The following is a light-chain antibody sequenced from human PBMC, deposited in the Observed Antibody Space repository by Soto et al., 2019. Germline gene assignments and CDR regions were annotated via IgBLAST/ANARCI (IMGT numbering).Light chain of an antibody. CDR2: GAS. CDR3: QQYYHWPVT. V-gene: IGKV3-15*01. Sequence: EILMTQSPDTLSVYTGERVTLSCRASRTVSNRLAWYQHKPGQAPRLLISGASTGATGIPPRFRGSGSGTEFTLTVDTLQSEDIAIYYCQQYYHWPVTFGGGTKVDIK. CDR1: RTVSNR. J-gene: IGKJ4*01.